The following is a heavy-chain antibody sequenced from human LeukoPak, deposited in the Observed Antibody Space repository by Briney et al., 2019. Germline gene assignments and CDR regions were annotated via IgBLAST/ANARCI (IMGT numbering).Heavy chain of an antibody. Sequence: GGSLRLSCAASGFTFSSYSMNWVRQAPGKGLERVSYISSSSSTIYYADSVKGRFTISRDNAKNSLYLQMNSLRAEDTAVYYCARDYYDSSGYRTSHLWGRGTLVTVSS. J-gene: IGHJ2*01. D-gene: IGHD3-22*01. CDR2: ISSSSSTI. CDR3: ARDYYDSSGYRTSHL. V-gene: IGHV3-48*04. CDR1: GFTFSSYS.